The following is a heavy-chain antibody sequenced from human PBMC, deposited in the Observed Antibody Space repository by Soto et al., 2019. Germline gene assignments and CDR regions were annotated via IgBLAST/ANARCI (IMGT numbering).Heavy chain of an antibody. CDR3: ARGGNRYSPTASGVGGFDF. V-gene: IGHV4-59*01. CDR2: IYYTGTT. J-gene: IGHJ4*02. CDR1: GVSISSSY. D-gene: IGHD2-15*01. Sequence: TSETLSLTCTVSGVSISSSYWSWLRQSPGTGLEWIGYIYYTGTTNYNPSLKRRVTISLDTAKNQFSLNVNSLTTADTAVYFCARGGNRYSPTASGVGGFDFWGQGTLVTVSS.